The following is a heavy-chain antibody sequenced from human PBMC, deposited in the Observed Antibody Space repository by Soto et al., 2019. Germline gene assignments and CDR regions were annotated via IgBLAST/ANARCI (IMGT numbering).Heavy chain of an antibody. J-gene: IGHJ4*02. CDR2: IYHSGSI. D-gene: IGHD4-17*01. CDR3: ARRYGASFDY. Sequence: SETLSLTCAVSGGSISSSNWWTWVRLPPEKGLEWIGEIYHSGSINYNPSLNSRVAISVDKSKNQFSLKLSSVTAADTAVYYCARRYGASFDYWGQGTLVTVSS. V-gene: IGHV4-4*02. CDR1: GGSISSSNW.